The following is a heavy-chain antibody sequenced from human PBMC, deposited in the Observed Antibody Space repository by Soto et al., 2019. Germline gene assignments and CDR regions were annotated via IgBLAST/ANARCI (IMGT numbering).Heavy chain of an antibody. CDR2: IYPGDSDT. CDR3: ASGLFPYYYYYMDV. V-gene: IGHV5-51*01. J-gene: IGHJ6*03. Sequence: PGESLKISCKGSGYSFTSYWIGWVRQMPGKGLEWMGIIYPGDSDTRYSPSFQGQVTISADKSISTAYLKLSSVTAADTAVYYCASGLFPYYYYYMDVWGKGTTVTVSS. CDR1: GYSFTSYW.